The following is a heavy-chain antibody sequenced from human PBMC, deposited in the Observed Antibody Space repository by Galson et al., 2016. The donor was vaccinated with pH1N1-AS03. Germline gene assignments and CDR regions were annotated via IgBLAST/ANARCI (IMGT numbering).Heavy chain of an antibody. CDR2: IAAAGPT. CDR3: ARGGSTSSWYWIY. D-gene: IGHD6-13*01. V-gene: IGHV3-13*01. Sequence: SLRLSCAASGFTVSRNDMHWVRQATGKGLEWVSIIAAAGPTHYADSVKGRFTISRDNAENSVYLQLNSLRAEDTAVYYCARGGSTSSWYWIYWGQGTLVTVSS. CDR1: GFTVSRND. J-gene: IGHJ4*02.